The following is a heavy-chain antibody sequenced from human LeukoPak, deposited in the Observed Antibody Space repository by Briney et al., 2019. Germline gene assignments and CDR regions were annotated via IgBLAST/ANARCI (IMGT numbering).Heavy chain of an antibody. V-gene: IGHV4-34*01. CDR3: ARGRANWDYDFDY. D-gene: IGHD1-7*01. Sequence: TSETLSLTCAVFGESFVGRHWSWIRQTPGKGLEWLGEASHAGITDYNPSLKSRVSISVDTSKDQFSLTLTSVTAADTAVYYCARGRANWDYDFDYWGQGTPVTVSS. CDR2: ASHAGIT. J-gene: IGHJ4*02. CDR1: GESFVGRH.